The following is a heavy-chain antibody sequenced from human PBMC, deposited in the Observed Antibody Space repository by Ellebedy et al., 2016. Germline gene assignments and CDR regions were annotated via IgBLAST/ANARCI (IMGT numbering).Heavy chain of an antibody. Sequence: ASVKVSCXASGYTFTSYYMHWVRQAPGRGLEWMGIINPSGGSTSYAQKFQGRVTMTRDTSTSTVYMELSSLRSEDTAVYYCARGGFDFWSGYYRSVDYFDYWGQGTLVTVSS. CDR1: GYTFTSYY. CDR2: INPSGGST. D-gene: IGHD3-3*01. J-gene: IGHJ4*02. CDR3: ARGGFDFWSGYYRSVDYFDY. V-gene: IGHV1-46*01.